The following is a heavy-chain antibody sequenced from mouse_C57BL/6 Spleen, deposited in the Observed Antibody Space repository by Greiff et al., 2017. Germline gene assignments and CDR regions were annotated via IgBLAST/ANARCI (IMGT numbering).Heavy chain of an antibody. CDR2: ISSGGSYT. CDR3: ARHDDPITTVVEDYAMDY. D-gene: IGHD1-1*01. CDR1: GFTFSSYG. J-gene: IGHJ4*01. V-gene: IGHV5-6*01. Sequence: EVKLVESGGDLVKPGGSLKLSCAASGFTFSSYGMSWVRQTPDKRLEWVATISSGGSYTYYPDSVKGRVTISRDNAKNTLYLQMSSLKSEDTAMYYCARHDDPITTVVEDYAMDYWGQGTSVTVSS.